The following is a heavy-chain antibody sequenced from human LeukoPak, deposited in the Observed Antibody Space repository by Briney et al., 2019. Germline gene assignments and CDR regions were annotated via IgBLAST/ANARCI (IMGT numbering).Heavy chain of an antibody. CDR3: AELGITMIGGV. CDR2: ISSSGSTI. CDR1: GFTSSSYE. Sequence: GGSLRLSPAASGFTSSSYEMNWGRQAPGKGLEWVSYISSSGSTIYYADSVKGRFTISRDNAKNSLYLQMNSLRAEGTAVYYCAELGITMIGGVWGKGTTVTISS. D-gene: IGHD3-10*02. J-gene: IGHJ6*04. V-gene: IGHV3-48*03.